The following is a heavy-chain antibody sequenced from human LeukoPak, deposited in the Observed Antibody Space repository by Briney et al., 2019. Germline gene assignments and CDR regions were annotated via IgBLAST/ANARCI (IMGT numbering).Heavy chain of an antibody. CDR3: ARVGIIAAAGTGYFDY. V-gene: IGHV4-59*01. Sequence: SETLSLTCTVSGGSISGYYWSWSRQPPGKGVEWIGNLYYMRGAWYKSSLKSRVTTSVDTSRNEFSLKLSSVTAADTAVYYCARVGIIAAAGTGYFDYWGQGTPVTVSS. J-gene: IGHJ4*02. CDR2: LYYMRGA. D-gene: IGHD6-13*01. CDR1: GGSISGYY.